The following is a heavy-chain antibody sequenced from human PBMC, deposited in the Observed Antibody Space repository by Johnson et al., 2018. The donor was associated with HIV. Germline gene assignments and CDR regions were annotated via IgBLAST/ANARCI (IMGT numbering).Heavy chain of an antibody. CDR2: IYSGGTI. V-gene: IGHV3-66*01. J-gene: IGHJ3*02. D-gene: IGHD2-21*02. CDR3: TRGGGAYCGGNCLRAFDI. Sequence: VPLVESGGGLVQPGGSLRLSCATSGVTASRTYMSWVRQAPGKGLEWVSVIYSGGTIYYAASVKGRFTISRDNSMNTLYLQMNSLRTEDTALYYCTRGGGAYCGGNCLRAFDIWGRGTMVTVSS. CDR1: GVTASRTY.